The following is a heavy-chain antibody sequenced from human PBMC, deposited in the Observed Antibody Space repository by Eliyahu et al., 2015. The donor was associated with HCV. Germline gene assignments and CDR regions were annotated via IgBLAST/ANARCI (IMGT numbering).Heavy chain of an antibody. J-gene: IGHJ6*02. CDR2: ISWNSGSI. CDR3: AKDKVPLLRGGMDV. D-gene: IGHD1-26*01. V-gene: IGHV3-9*01. Sequence: EVQLVESGGGLVQPGRSLXLSCAASGFTFXDYAMHWVRQAPGKGLEWVSGISWNSGSIGYADSVKGRFTISRDNAKNSLYLQMNSLRAEDTALYYCAKDKVPLLRGGMDVWGQGTTVTVSS. CDR1: GFTFXDYA.